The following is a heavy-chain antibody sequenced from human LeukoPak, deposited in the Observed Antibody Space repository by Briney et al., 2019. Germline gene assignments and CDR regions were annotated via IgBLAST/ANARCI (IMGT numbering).Heavy chain of an antibody. CDR2: ISGSGGST. Sequence: PGRSLRLSCAASGFTFSSYAMSWVRQAPGKGLEWVSTISGSGGSTYYADSVKGRFTISRDNSKNTLYLQMNSLRAEDTAVYYCAKSRHDAFDIWGQGTMVTVSS. CDR1: GFTFSSYA. V-gene: IGHV3-23*01. CDR3: AKSRHDAFDI. J-gene: IGHJ3*02.